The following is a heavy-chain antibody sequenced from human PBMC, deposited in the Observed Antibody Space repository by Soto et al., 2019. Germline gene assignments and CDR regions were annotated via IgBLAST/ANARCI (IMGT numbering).Heavy chain of an antibody. D-gene: IGHD1-20*01. Sequence: SETLSLTCTVSGVSITPYYWTWIRHPPGKGLEWIGYVYHPGNTYYNPSLKSRVTISLDTSKNQVTLGLKSVTAADTAVYYCAREQYNWKLWGQGTLVPVSS. V-gene: IGHV4-59*01. CDR1: GVSITPYY. J-gene: IGHJ4*02. CDR3: AREQYNWKL. CDR2: VYHPGNT.